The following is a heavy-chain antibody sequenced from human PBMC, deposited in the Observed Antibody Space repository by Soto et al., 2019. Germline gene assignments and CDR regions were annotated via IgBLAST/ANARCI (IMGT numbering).Heavy chain of an antibody. J-gene: IGHJ6*03. V-gene: IGHV4-39*01. D-gene: IGHD3-3*01. CDR3: ARNSRFLEWLSPGYYYYYMDV. CDR2: IYYRGTT. Sequence: SETLSLTCTVSGGSISSGTYYWGWIRQPPGKGLEWIGSIYYRGTTYSNPSLKSRVTISVDTSKNQFSLKLSSVTAADTAVYYCARNSRFLEWLSPGYYYYYMDVWGKGTTVTVSS. CDR1: GGSISSGTYY.